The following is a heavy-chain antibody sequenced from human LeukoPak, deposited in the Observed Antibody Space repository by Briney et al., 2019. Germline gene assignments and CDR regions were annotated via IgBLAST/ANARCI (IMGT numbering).Heavy chain of an antibody. CDR3: AKVLENYYYYGMDV. CDR1: GFTFSSYA. Sequence: GGSLRLSCAASGFTFSSYAMSWVRQAPGKGLEWVSAISGSGGSTYYADSVKGRFTISRDNSKNTLCLQMNSLRAEDTAVYYCAKVLENYYYYGMDVWGQGTTVTVSS. CDR2: ISGSGGST. V-gene: IGHV3-23*01. J-gene: IGHJ6*02. D-gene: IGHD2/OR15-2a*01.